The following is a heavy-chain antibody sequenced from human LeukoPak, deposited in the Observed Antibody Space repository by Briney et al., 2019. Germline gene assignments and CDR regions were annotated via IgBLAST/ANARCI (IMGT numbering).Heavy chain of an antibody. Sequence: PGGSLRLSCAASGFTFSSYAMSWVRQAPGKGLEWVSAISGSGGSTYYADSVKGRFTISRDNSKNTLYLQMNSLRAEDTAVYYCAKILYYYDSSGYYPPYYFDYWGQGTLVTVSS. CDR1: GFTFSSYA. CDR2: ISGSGGST. D-gene: IGHD3-22*01. V-gene: IGHV3-23*01. J-gene: IGHJ4*02. CDR3: AKILYYYDSSGYYPPYYFDY.